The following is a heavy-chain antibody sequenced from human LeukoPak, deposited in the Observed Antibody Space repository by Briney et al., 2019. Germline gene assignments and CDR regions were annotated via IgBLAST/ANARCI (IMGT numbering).Heavy chain of an antibody. Sequence: SETLSLTCTVSGGSISSSSYYWAWIRQPPGKGLEWIGSIYYSGGTYYNPSLKSRVAVSVDTSKNHFSLKLSSVAAADTAVYYCARHLTIRYCTSSSCSCWFDPWGQGTLVTVSS. CDR2: IYYSGGT. CDR3: ARHLTIRYCTSSSCSCWFDP. D-gene: IGHD2-2*01. V-gene: IGHV4-39*01. J-gene: IGHJ5*02. CDR1: GGSISSSSYY.